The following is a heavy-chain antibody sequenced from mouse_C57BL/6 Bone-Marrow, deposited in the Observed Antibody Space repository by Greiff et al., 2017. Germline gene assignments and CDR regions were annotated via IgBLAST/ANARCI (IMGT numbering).Heavy chain of an antibody. CDR3: TIYDYYAMDY. V-gene: IGHV1-15*01. D-gene: IGHD2-3*01. J-gene: IGHJ4*01. Sequence: VKLQESGAELVRPGASVTLSCKASGYTFTDYEMHWVKQTPVHGLEWIGAIDPETGGTAYNQKFKGKAILTADKSSSTAYMELRSLTSEDSAVYYCTIYDYYAMDYWGQGTSVTVSS. CDR2: IDPETGGT. CDR1: GYTFTDYE.